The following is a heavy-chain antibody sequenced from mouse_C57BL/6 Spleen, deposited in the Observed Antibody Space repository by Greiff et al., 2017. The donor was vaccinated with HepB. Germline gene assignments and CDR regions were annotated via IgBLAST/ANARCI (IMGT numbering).Heavy chain of an antibody. J-gene: IGHJ4*01. CDR3: ARRGANWALYYAMDY. CDR1: GYTFTGYW. V-gene: IGHV1-9*01. D-gene: IGHD4-1*01. CDR2: ILPGSGST. Sequence: QVQLQQSGAELMKPGASVKLSCKATGYTFTGYWIEWVKQRPGHGLEWIGEILPGSGSTNYNVKFKGKATFTADTSSNTAYMQLSSLTTEDSAIYYCARRGANWALYYAMDYWGQGTSVTVSS.